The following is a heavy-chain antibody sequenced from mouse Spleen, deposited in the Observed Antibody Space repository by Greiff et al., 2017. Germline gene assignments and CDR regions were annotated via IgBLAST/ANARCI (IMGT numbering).Heavy chain of an antibody. V-gene: IGHV5-9*04. CDR3: ARQRGDYVRFAY. CDR2: ISSGGGNT. J-gene: IGHJ3*01. D-gene: IGHD2-13*01. Sequence: EVKLMESGGGLVKPGGSLKLSCAASGFTFSSYTMSWVRQTPAKRLEWVATISSGGGNTYYPDSVTGRFTISRDNARNTLYLQMSSLGSEDTAMYYCARQRGDYVRFAYWGQGTLVTVSA. CDR1: GFTFSSYT.